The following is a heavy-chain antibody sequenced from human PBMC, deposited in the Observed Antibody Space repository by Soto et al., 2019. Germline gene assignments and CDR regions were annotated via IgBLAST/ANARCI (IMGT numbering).Heavy chain of an antibody. Sequence: QIQLQESGPGLVKPSQTLSLTCSVSGGSITRGDYYWSWIRKHPVKGLTWMAYIHSDGDTDYNPSLRSRLTFSVDTSANQFSLRLTSVTASDTAVYYCPRDRGPAGVSDLWGQGTLVTVSS. J-gene: IGHJ5*02. CDR3: PRDRGPAGVSDL. CDR1: GGSITRGDYY. D-gene: IGHD2-8*01. CDR2: IHSDGDT. V-gene: IGHV4-31*03.